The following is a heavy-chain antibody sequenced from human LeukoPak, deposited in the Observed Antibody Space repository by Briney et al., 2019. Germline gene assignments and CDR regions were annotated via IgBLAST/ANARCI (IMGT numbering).Heavy chain of an antibody. V-gene: IGHV3-23*01. J-gene: IGHJ4*02. CDR3: AKSHSVAQGGYFDY. D-gene: IGHD2-15*01. Sequence: GGSLRLSCAASRFTFSTYAMSWVRQAPGKGLEWVSTISDSGGSTYYADSVKGRFTISRDNSKNTLYVQMSSLRAEDTAVYYCAKSHSVAQGGYFDYWGQGTLVTVSS. CDR2: ISDSGGST. CDR1: RFTFSTYA.